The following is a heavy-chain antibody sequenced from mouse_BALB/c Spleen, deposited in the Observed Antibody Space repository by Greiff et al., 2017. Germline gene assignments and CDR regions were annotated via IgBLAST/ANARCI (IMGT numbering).Heavy chain of an antibody. J-gene: IGHJ4*01. CDR2: IDPANGNT. Sequence: EVQVVESGAELVKPGASVKLSCTASGFNIKDTNMHWVKQRPEQGLEWIGRIDPANGNTKYDPKFQGKATITADTSSNTAYLQLSSLTSEDTAVYYCARWLLVPYYAMDYWGQGTSVTVSS. CDR1: GFNIKDTN. V-gene: IGHV14-3*02. CDR3: ARWLLVPYYAMDY. D-gene: IGHD2-3*01.